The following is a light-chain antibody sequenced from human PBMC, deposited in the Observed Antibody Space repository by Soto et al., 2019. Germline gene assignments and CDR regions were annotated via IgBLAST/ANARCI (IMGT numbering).Light chain of an antibody. CDR3: LQDYTYPWT. CDR2: GAS. J-gene: IGKJ1*01. V-gene: IGKV1-6*01. Sequence: IQMTQSPSSLSASVGDRVTITCRASHCISNELGWYQQRPGKAPKVLIYGASNLQSGVPSRFSGSASGTDFTLTISSLQPEDFATYYCLQDYTYPWTFGQGTKVDIK. CDR1: HCISNE.